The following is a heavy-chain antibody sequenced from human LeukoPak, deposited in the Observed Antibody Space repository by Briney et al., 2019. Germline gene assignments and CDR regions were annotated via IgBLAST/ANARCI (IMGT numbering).Heavy chain of an antibody. Sequence: SETLSLTCAVYGGSFSGYSWSWIRQPPGKGLEWIGEINHSGSTNYNPSLKSRVTISVDTSKNQFSLKLSSVTAADTAVYYCARNPQDYDYVWGSYRPHQYYFDYWGQGTLVTVSS. D-gene: IGHD3-16*02. V-gene: IGHV4-34*01. CDR3: ARNPQDYDYVWGSYRPHQYYFDY. CDR2: INHSGST. CDR1: GGSFSGYS. J-gene: IGHJ4*02.